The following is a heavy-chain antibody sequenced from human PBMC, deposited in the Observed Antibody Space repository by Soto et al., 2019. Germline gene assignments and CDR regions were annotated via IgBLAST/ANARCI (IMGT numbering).Heavy chain of an antibody. V-gene: IGHV4-59*01. CDR3: ARDWAVAGTRDAFDI. Sequence: SETLSLTSSVSGGSISSYDWSWIRQPPGKGLEWIGYIYYSGSTNYNPSLKSRVTISVDTSKNQFSLKLSSVTAADTAVYYCARDWAVAGTRDAFDIWGQGTMVTVSS. CDR2: IYYSGST. CDR1: GGSISSYD. J-gene: IGHJ3*02. D-gene: IGHD6-19*01.